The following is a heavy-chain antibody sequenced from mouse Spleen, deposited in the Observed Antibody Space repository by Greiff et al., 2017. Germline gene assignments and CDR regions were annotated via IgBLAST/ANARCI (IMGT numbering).Heavy chain of an antibody. CDR1: GYTFTDYY. CDR2: IYPGSGNT. Sequence: QVQLQQSGAELARPGASVKLSCKASGYTFTDYYINWVKQRTGQGLEWIGEIYPGSGNTYYNEKFKGKATLTSDKSSSTAYMELSSLTSEDSAVYYCARGDGYYGYWGQGTTLTVSS. D-gene: IGHD2-3*01. J-gene: IGHJ2*01. V-gene: IGHV1-77*01. CDR3: ARGDGYYGY.